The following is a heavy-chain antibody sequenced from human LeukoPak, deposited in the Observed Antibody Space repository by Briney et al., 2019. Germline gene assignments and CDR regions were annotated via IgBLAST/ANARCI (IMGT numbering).Heavy chain of an antibody. CDR2: VYPGESS. D-gene: IGHD3-10*01. CDR3: ARVERGGLDY. J-gene: IGHJ4*02. V-gene: IGHV4-4*07. Sequence: SETLSLTCTVSGGSISSYYWSWIRQPAGKGLEWIGRVYPGESSEYNPSLESRVTMSVDTSKNQFSLKVNSVTAADTAVYYCARVERGGLDYWGQGTLVTVSS. CDR1: GGSISSYY.